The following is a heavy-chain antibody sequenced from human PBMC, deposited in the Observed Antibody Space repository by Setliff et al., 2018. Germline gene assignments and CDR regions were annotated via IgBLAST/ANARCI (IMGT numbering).Heavy chain of an antibody. CDR1: GFTYNNCW. D-gene: IGHD2-8*01. Sequence: GSLRLSCGASGFTYNNCWVSWVRQAPGKGLEWLASINPDGSEKYYVDSVKGRFTISRDNAKNSLSLQMNSLRTEDTAVYYCAKDLVEKWSFDSWGQGTLVTVSS. J-gene: IGHJ4*02. CDR2: INPDGSEK. V-gene: IGHV3-7*01. CDR3: AKDLVEKWSFDS.